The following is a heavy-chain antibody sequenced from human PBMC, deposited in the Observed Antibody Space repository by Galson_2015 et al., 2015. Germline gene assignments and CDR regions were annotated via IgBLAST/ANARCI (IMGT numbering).Heavy chain of an antibody. Sequence: SLRLSCAASGFTFSSYAMHWVRQAPGKGLEWVAVISYDGSNKYYADSVKGRFTISRDNSKNTLYLQMNSLRAEDTAVYYCSRDRRGYSYGYFGYWGQGTLVTVSS. CDR1: GFTFSSYA. CDR2: ISYDGSNK. D-gene: IGHD5-18*01. CDR3: SRDRRGYSYGYFGY. V-gene: IGHV3-30-3*01. J-gene: IGHJ4*02.